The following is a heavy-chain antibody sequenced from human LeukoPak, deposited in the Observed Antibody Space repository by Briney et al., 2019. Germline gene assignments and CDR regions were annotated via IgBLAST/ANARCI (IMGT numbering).Heavy chain of an antibody. CDR3: AKGGYSSYYYYGMDV. CDR1: GFTFSSYG. Sequence: GGSLRLSCAASGFTFSSYGMHWVRQAPGKGLEWVAVISYDGSNKYYADSVKGRFTISRDNSKNTLYLQMNSLRAEDTAVYYCAKGGYSSYYYYGMDVWGQGTTVTVFS. D-gene: IGHD5-18*01. V-gene: IGHV3-30*18. CDR2: ISYDGSNK. J-gene: IGHJ6*02.